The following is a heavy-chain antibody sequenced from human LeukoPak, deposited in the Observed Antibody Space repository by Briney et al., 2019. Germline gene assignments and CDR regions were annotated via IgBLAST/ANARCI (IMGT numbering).Heavy chain of an antibody. V-gene: IGHV1-18*01. CDR1: GYTFTSYG. CDR2: ISAYNGNT. D-gene: IGHD2-2*01. Sequence: ASVKVSCKASGYTFTSYGISWVRQAPGQGLEWMGWISAYNGNTNYAQKLQGRVTITADESTSTAYMELSSLRSEDTAVYYCAAQRDCSSTSCYEYWGQGTLVTVSS. J-gene: IGHJ4*02. CDR3: AAQRDCSSTSCYEY.